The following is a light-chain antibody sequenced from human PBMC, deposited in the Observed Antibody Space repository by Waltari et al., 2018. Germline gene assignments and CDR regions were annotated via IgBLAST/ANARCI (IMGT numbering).Light chain of an antibody. CDR3: QVWDSSSDLVV. J-gene: IGLJ2*01. V-gene: IGLV3-21*03. Sequence: SYVLTQPPSVSVAPGNTARITCRRNTIGSKSVPWYQQKPGQAPVMVVYDDSDRPSGIPERFSGSNSGNTATLTISRVEAGDEADYYCQVWDSSSDLVVFGGGTKLTVL. CDR2: DDS. CDR1: TIGSKS.